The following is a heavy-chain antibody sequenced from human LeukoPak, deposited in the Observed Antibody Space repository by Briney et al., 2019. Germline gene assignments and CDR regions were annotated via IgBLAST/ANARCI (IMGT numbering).Heavy chain of an antibody. Sequence: SETLSLTCSVSGGSISGYYWSWIRQPPGKGLEWIGDMYYSGSTNYNPSLKSRVTISVDTSKNQFSLKLSSVTAADTAVYYCARGTVFGVATNWFDPWGQGTLVTVSS. D-gene: IGHD3-3*01. CDR1: GGSISGYY. CDR2: MYYSGST. J-gene: IGHJ5*02. CDR3: ARGTVFGVATNWFDP. V-gene: IGHV4-59*01.